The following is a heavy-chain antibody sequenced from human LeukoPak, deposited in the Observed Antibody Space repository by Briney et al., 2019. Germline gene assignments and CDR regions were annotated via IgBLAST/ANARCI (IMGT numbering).Heavy chain of an antibody. CDR2: IYYSGST. D-gene: IGHD6-19*01. V-gene: IGHV4-59*08. CDR1: GDSISGYY. Sequence: SETLSLTCTVSGDSISGYYWSWIRQPPGKGLEWIGYIYYSGSTNYNPSLKSRVTISVDTSKNQFSLRLSSVTAADTAVYYCAGAPINSAGFDYWGQGTLVTVSS. J-gene: IGHJ4*02. CDR3: AGAPINSAGFDY.